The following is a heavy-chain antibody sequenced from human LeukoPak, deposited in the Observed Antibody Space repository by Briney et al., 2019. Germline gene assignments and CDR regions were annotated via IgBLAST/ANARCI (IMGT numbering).Heavy chain of an antibody. Sequence: ASVKVSCKASGYTFTSYYMHWVRQAPGQGLEWMGIINPSGGSTSYAQEFQGRVTMTRDTSTSTVYMELSSLRSEDTAVYYCARVPYSSSWPSYFDYWGQGTLVTVSS. J-gene: IGHJ4*02. CDR1: GYTFTSYY. V-gene: IGHV1-46*01. CDR3: ARVPYSSSWPSYFDY. D-gene: IGHD6-13*01. CDR2: INPSGGST.